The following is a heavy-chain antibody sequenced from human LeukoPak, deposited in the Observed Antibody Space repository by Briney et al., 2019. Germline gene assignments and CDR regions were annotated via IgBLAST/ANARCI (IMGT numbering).Heavy chain of an antibody. CDR1: GGSISSYY. D-gene: IGHD3-10*01. CDR2: IYYSGST. Sequence: PSGTLSLTCTVSGGSISSYYWSWIRQPPGKGLEWIGYIYYSGSTNYNPSLKSRVTISVDTSKNQFSLKLSSVTAADTAVYYCAREWATMVRGVTVRYFDYWGQGTLVTVSS. J-gene: IGHJ4*02. V-gene: IGHV4-59*01. CDR3: AREWATMVRGVTVRYFDY.